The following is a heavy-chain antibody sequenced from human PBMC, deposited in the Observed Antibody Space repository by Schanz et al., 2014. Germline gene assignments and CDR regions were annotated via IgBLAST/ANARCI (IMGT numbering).Heavy chain of an antibody. D-gene: IGHD3-10*01. Sequence: EVKLLESGGTLVRPGGSLRLSCAASGFTFSTYAMAWVRQAPGKGLEWVSSISSGGNPYYANSVKGRFGISRDNSENTLYLQMSSLRVEDTAVYYCAKDPRGDKNDRAYYFDYWGQGTLXSVSS. CDR1: GFTFSTYA. V-gene: IGHV3-23*01. CDR3: AKDPRGDKNDRAYYFDY. CDR2: ISSGGNP. J-gene: IGHJ4*02.